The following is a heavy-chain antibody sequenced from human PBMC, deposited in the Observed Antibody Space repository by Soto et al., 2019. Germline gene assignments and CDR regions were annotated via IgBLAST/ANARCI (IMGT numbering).Heavy chain of an antibody. J-gene: IGHJ2*01. V-gene: IGHV4-39*01. D-gene: IGHD3-3*01. CDR2: VFYRGST. CDR1: GGSISNSSYY. CDR3: ASRTYDFWSAYSASPYWYFDL. Sequence: QLQLQESGAGLVKPAETLSLTCTVSGGSISNSSYYWGWSRPPPGQALEWVGSVFYRGSTYYNPSLKCRATLSVRTSKNQYSLKVGAVTAADSAVYYCASRTYDFWSAYSASPYWYFDLWGRGTLVTVSS.